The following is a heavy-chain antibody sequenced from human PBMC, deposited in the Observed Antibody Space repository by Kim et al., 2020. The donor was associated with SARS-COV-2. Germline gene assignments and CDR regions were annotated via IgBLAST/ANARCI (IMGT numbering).Heavy chain of an antibody. V-gene: IGHV5-51*01. CDR3: ARRSWGSIAVAGSFDY. CDR2: IYPGDSDT. Sequence: GESLKISCKGSGYSFTSYWIGWVRQMPGKGLEWMGIIYPGDSDTRYSPSFQGQVTISADKSISTAYLQWSSLKASDTAMYYCARRSWGSIAVAGSFDYWGQGTLVTVSS. CDR1: GYSFTSYW. D-gene: IGHD6-19*01. J-gene: IGHJ4*02.